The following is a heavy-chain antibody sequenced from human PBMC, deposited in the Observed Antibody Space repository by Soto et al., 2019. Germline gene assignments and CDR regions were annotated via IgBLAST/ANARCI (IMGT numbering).Heavy chain of an antibody. V-gene: IGHV3-66*01. Sequence: HPGGSLRLSCAASGFTVSSNYMSWVRQAPGKGLEWVSVIYSGGSTYYADSVKGRFTISRDNSKNTLYLQMNSLRAEDTAVYYCAREGVIGGYYYYGIDVWGQGTTVTVSS. CDR3: AREGVIGGYYYYGIDV. CDR2: IYSGGST. CDR1: GFTVSSNY. J-gene: IGHJ6*02. D-gene: IGHD3-10*01.